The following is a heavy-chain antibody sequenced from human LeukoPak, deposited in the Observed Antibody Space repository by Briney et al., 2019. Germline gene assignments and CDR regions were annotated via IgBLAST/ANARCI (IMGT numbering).Heavy chain of an antibody. CDR3: AKSPPRFGSGWYEKFENVSYYFDY. V-gene: IGHV3-23*01. D-gene: IGHD6-19*01. Sequence: PGGSLRLSCAASGFTFSSYAMSWVRQAPGKGLEWVSAISGSGGRTYYADSVKGRFTISRDNSKNTLYLQMNSLRAEDTAVYFCAKSPPRFGSGWYEKFENVSYYFDYWGQGTLVTVSS. CDR1: GFTFSSYA. J-gene: IGHJ4*02. CDR2: ISGSGGRT.